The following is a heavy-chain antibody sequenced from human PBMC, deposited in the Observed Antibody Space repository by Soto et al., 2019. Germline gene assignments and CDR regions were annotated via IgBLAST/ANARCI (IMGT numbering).Heavy chain of an antibody. Sequence: SVKVSCKASGGTFNSYAISWVRQAPGQGLEWMGGIIPIFGTANYAQKFQGRVTITADKSTSTAYMELSSLRSEDTAVYYCARESSSWYWFDPWGQGTLVTVSS. CDR3: ARESSSWYWFDP. V-gene: IGHV1-69*06. CDR2: IIPIFGTA. D-gene: IGHD6-13*01. CDR1: GGTFNSYA. J-gene: IGHJ5*02.